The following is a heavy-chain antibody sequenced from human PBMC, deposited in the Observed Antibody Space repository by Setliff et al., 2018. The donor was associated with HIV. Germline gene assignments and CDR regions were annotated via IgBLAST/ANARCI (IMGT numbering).Heavy chain of an antibody. Sequence: PSETLSLTCAVYGGSFSGYYWSWIRQPPGKGLEWIGEINHSGSTNYNPSLKSRVTISVDTSKNQFSLKLRSVTAADTGIYYCARHRSYGDYDPNWFDPWGQGTLVTVSS. D-gene: IGHD4-17*01. V-gene: IGHV4-34*01. J-gene: IGHJ5*02. CDR2: INHSGST. CDR3: ARHRSYGDYDPNWFDP. CDR1: GGSFSGYY.